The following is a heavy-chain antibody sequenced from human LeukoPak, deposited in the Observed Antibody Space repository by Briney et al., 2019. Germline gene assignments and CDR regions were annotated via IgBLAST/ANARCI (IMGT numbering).Heavy chain of an antibody. J-gene: IGHJ6*03. CDR3: ARQNHDIVVVPAAKSLRSDYYYMDV. Sequence: SETLSLTCTVSGGSISSYYWSWIRQPPGKGLEWIGYIYTSGSTNYNPSLKSRVTISVDTSKNQFSLKLSSVTAADTAVCYCARQNHDIVVVPAAKSLRSDYYYMDVWGKGTTATVSS. D-gene: IGHD2-2*01. CDR2: IYTSGST. CDR1: GGSISSYY. V-gene: IGHV4-4*09.